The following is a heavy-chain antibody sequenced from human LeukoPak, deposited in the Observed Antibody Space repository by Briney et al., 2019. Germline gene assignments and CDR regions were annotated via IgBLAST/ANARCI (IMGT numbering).Heavy chain of an antibody. Sequence: SETLSLTCTLSGDSISNYYWSWIRQPPGRGLEWIGYIYYSGGTDYNPSLRSRVSISVDTSKTHFSLKPTSVTAADTAVYYCARTGYCSSKYCDYYGMDVWGQGTAVIVSS. J-gene: IGHJ6*02. D-gene: IGHD6-13*01. V-gene: IGHV4-59*01. CDR3: ARTGYCSSKYCDYYGMDV. CDR1: GDSISNYY. CDR2: IYYSGGT.